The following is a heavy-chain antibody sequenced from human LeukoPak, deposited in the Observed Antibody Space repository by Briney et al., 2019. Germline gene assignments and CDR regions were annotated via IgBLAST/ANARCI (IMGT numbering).Heavy chain of an antibody. J-gene: IGHJ5*02. Sequence: GGSLRLSCAASGFTFSSYSMNWVRQAPGKGLEWVSYISSSSSTIYYADSVKGRFTISRDNAKNSLYLQMNSLRAEDTAVYYCARDAYYGSGTQRRAHWFDPWGQGTLVTVSS. CDR3: ARDAYYGSGTQRRAHWFDP. CDR1: GFTFSSYS. V-gene: IGHV3-48*04. D-gene: IGHD3-10*01. CDR2: ISSSSSTI.